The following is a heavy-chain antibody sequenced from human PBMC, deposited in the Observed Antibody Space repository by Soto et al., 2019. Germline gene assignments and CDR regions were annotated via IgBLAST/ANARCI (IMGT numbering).Heavy chain of an antibody. D-gene: IGHD3-3*01. CDR2: ISCTGGTT. Sequence: PGGTLRLSCAASGFTYSSYAMRWVRPAPGNGLECASTISCTGGTTHYADSVKRRFTISRDKSRNTLYLQMNSMRAEDTAVLYWAKVRSTTILAVVSLLNYWGQGILVTVSA. CDR1: GFTYSSYA. V-gene: IGHV3-23*01. J-gene: IGHJ4*02. CDR3: AKVRSTTILAVVSLLNY.